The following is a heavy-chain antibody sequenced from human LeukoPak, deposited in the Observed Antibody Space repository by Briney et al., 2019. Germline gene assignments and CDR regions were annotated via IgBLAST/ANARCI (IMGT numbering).Heavy chain of an antibody. D-gene: IGHD3-16*01. V-gene: IGHV3-66*01. CDR2: IYSGGST. CDR3: AKDALGGDSFDY. Sequence: GGSLRLSCAASGFTVSSNYMSWVRQAPGKGLEWVSVIYSGGSTYYADSVKGRFTISRDNSKNTLYLQMNSLRAEDTAVYYCAKDALGGDSFDYWGQGTLVTVSS. CDR1: GFTVSSNY. J-gene: IGHJ4*02.